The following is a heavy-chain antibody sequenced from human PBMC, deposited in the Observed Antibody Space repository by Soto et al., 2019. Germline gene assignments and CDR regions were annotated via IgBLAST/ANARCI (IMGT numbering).Heavy chain of an antibody. CDR3: AKIPPLYGSGSYYLEPDAFDI. V-gene: IGHV3-23*01. Sequence: GGSLRLSCAASGFTFSSYAMSWVRQAPGKGLEWVSAISGSGGSTYYADSVKGRFTISRDNSKNTLYLQMNSLRAEDPAVYYCAKIPPLYGSGSYYLEPDAFDIWGQGTMVTVSS. CDR1: GFTFSSYA. CDR2: ISGSGGST. J-gene: IGHJ3*02. D-gene: IGHD3-10*01.